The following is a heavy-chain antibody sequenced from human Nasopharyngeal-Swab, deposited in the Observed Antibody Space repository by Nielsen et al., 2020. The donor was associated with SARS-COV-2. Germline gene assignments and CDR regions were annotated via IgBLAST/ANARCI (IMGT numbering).Heavy chain of an antibody. D-gene: IGHD6-13*01. CDR2: IDPSDYDT. CDR3: ARLIIAGQHWFDP. J-gene: IGHJ5*02. V-gene: IGHV5-10-1*01. Sequence: GESLKISCKGSGYSFTSYWISWVRQMPGKGLEWMGRIDPSDYDTNYSPSFQGQVTFSADKSISTAYLQWRSLKASDTAMYYCARLIIAGQHWFDPWGQGTLVTVSS. CDR1: GYSFTSYW.